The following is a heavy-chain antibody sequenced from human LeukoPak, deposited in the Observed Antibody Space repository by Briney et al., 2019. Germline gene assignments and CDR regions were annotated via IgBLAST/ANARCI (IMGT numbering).Heavy chain of an antibody. D-gene: IGHD3-22*01. CDR2: IYYSGST. J-gene: IGHJ4*02. Sequence: SQTLSLTCTVSGGSISSGAYSWSWIRQHPGKGLEWIGYIYYSGSTYYNPSLKSRITISVDTSKNQFSLKLSSVTAADTAVYYCARAPSSDWYFNYWGQGTPLTVSS. CDR1: GGSISSGAYS. V-gene: IGHV4-31*03. CDR3: ARAPSSDWYFNY.